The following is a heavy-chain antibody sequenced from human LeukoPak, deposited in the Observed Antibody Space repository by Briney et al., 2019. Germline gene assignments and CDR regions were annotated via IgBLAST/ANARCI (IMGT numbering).Heavy chain of an antibody. Sequence: GGSLRLSCAASGFTFSSYWMHWVRQAPGKGLVWVSRINSDGSSTSYADSVKGRFTIPRDNAKNTLYLQMNSLRAEDTAVYYCARGTGYNVPLDYWGQGTLVTVSS. CDR2: INSDGSST. D-gene: IGHD5-24*01. J-gene: IGHJ4*02. CDR1: GFTFSSYW. CDR3: ARGTGYNVPLDY. V-gene: IGHV3-74*01.